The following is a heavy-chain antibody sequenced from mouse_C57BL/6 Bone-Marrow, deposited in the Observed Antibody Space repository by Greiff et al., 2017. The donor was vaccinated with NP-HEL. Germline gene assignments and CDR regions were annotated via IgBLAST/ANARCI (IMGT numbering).Heavy chain of an antibody. V-gene: IGHV1-82*01. J-gene: IGHJ3*01. D-gene: IGHD1-1*01. Sequence: VKLQQSGPELVKPGASVKISCKASGYAFSSSWMNWVKQRPGKGLEWIGRIYPGDGDTNYNGKFKGKATLTADKSSSTAYMQLSSLTSEDSAVYFCARPYGAYWGQGTLVTVSA. CDR3: ARPYGAY. CDR2: IYPGDGDT. CDR1: GYAFSSSW.